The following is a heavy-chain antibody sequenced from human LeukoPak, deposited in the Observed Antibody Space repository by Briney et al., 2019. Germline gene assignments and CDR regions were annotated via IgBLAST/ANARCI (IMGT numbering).Heavy chain of an antibody. CDR3: AGALGGYYYGLDY. CDR1: GSTFGTYA. V-gene: IGHV3-30*04. Sequence: GGSWESSVPASGSTFGTYALHWFRQAPAKGLEGVAVISYDGSNKYYADSVKGRFTISRDNSKNTLYLQMNSLRAEDTAVYYCAGALGGYYYGLDYWGQGTLVTVSS. J-gene: IGHJ4*02. CDR2: ISYDGSNK. D-gene: IGHD3-22*01.